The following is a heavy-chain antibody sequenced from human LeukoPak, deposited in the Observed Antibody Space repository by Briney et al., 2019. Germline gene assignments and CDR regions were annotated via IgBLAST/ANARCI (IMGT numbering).Heavy chain of an antibody. CDR1: GGSISSGSYY. J-gene: IGHJ4*02. CDR2: IYYSGST. D-gene: IGHD2-2*02. Sequence: SQTLSLTCTVSGGSISSGSYYWGWIRQPPGKGLEWIGSIYYSGSTYYNPSLKSRVIISVDTSKNQFSLKLSSVTAADTAVYYCARQHGGPAICYYWGQGTLVTVSS. V-gene: IGHV4-39*01. CDR3: ARQHGGPAICYY.